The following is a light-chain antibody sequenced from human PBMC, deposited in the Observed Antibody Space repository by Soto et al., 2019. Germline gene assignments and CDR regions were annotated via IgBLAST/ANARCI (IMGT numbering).Light chain of an antibody. Sequence: PGERATLSCRASQRVSSSYLAWYQQKPGQPPRLLIYGASSRAIGIPDRFSGSGSGTDFTLTISRLEPEDFAVYYCQQYGSSPYTFGQGTKLEIK. V-gene: IGKV3-20*01. J-gene: IGKJ2*01. CDR1: QRVSSSY. CDR3: QQYGSSPYT. CDR2: GAS.